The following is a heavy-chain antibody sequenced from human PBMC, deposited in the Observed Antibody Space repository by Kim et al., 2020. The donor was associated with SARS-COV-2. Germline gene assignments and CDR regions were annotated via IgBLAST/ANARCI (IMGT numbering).Heavy chain of an antibody. J-gene: IGHJ4*02. Sequence: SETLSLTCVVSSGSISDYSWNWIRQPAGKGLEWIGRIYISESTDYNPALKRRVTMSIDTSKKRFSLKLSSVSAADTAVYYCARTGPRSNWSFDSWGQGT. V-gene: IGHV4-4*07. CDR2: IYISEST. CDR1: SGSISDYS. D-gene: IGHD6-13*01. CDR3: ARTGPRSNWSFDS.